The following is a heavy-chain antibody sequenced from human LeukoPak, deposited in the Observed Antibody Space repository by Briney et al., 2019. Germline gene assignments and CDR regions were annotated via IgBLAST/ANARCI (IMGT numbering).Heavy chain of an antibody. V-gene: IGHV3-30-3*01. Sequence: PGGSLRLSCAASGFTFSSYAMHWVRQAPGKGLEWVAVISYDGSNKYYADSVKGRFTISRDNSKNTLYLQMNSLRAEDTAMYYCARDYGDRPPYYYGMDVWSQGTTVTVSS. D-gene: IGHD4-17*01. J-gene: IGHJ6*02. CDR1: GFTFSSYA. CDR3: ARDYGDRPPYYYGMDV. CDR2: ISYDGSNK.